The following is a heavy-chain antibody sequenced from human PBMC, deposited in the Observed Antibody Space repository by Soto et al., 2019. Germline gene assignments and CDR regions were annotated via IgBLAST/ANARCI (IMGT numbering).Heavy chain of an antibody. V-gene: IGHV4-30-2*01. Sequence: QLQPQESGSGLVKPSQTLSLTCAVSGGSISSGGYSWSWIRQPPGKGLEWIGYIYHSGSTYYNPSLKSRVTISVDRSKNQFSLKLSSVTAADTAVYYCARLGSGRVAAAGMTWGQGTLVTVSS. CDR3: ARLGSGRVAAAGMT. CDR2: IYHSGST. J-gene: IGHJ5*02. D-gene: IGHD6-13*01. CDR1: GGSISSGGYS.